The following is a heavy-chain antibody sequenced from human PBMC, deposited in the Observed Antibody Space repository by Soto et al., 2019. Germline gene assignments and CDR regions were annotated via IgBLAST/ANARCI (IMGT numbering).Heavy chain of an antibody. CDR1: GFTFSSYG. J-gene: IGHJ5*02. CDR3: AKRSWFDP. Sequence: QVQLVESGGGVVQPGRSLRLSCAASGFTFSSYGMHWVRQAPGKGLEWVAVISYDGSNKYYADSVKGRFTISRDNSKNTLYLQMNSLRAEDTAVYYCAKRSWFDPWGQETLVTVSS. CDR2: ISYDGSNK. V-gene: IGHV3-30*18.